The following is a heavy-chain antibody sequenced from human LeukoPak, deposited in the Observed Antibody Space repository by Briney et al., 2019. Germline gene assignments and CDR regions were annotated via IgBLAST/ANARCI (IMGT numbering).Heavy chain of an antibody. J-gene: IGHJ4*02. V-gene: IGHV1-46*01. CDR3: ARDLDPYYYDSSGYSGYYFDY. CDR1: GYTFTSYY. Sequence: ASVKVSCKASGYTFTSYYMHWVRQAPGQGLEWMGIINPSGGSTSYAQKFQGRVTMTRDTSISTAYMELSRLRSDDTAVYYCARDLDPYYYDSSGYSGYYFDYWGQGTLVTVSS. CDR2: INPSGGST. D-gene: IGHD3-22*01.